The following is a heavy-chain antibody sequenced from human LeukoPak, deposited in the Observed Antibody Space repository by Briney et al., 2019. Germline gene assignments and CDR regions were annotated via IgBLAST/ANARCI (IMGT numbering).Heavy chain of an antibody. V-gene: IGHV4-39*07. CDR2: INHSGST. CDR1: GGSISSSSYY. D-gene: IGHD5-12*01. J-gene: IGHJ4*02. CDR3: ARDRSKLRPFDY. Sequence: SETLSLTCTVSGGSISSSSYYWGWIRQPPGKGLEWIGEINHSGSTNYNPSLKSRVTISVDTSKNQFSLKLSSVTAADTAVYYCARDRSKLRPFDYWGQGTLVTVSS.